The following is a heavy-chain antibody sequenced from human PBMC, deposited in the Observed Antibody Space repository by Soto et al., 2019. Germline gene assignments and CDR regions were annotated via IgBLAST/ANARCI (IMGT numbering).Heavy chain of an antibody. Sequence: QVQLVQSGAEVKKPGSSVKVSCKASGGTFSSYTISWVRRAPGQGLEWMGRIIPILGIANYAQKFQGRVTITADKSTSTAYMELSSLRSEDTAVYYCARESDIVVVPAAMPLDYWGQGTLVTVSS. CDR1: GGTFSSYT. D-gene: IGHD2-2*01. J-gene: IGHJ4*02. CDR2: IIPILGIA. CDR3: ARESDIVVVPAAMPLDY. V-gene: IGHV1-69*08.